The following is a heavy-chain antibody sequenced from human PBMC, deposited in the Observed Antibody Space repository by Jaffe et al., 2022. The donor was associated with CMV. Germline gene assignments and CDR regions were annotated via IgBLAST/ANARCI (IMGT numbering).Heavy chain of an antibody. J-gene: IGHJ5*02. D-gene: IGHD3-22*01. CDR2: ISWNSGSI. CDR1: GFTFDDYA. Sequence: EVQLVESGGGLVQPGRSLRLSCAASGFTFDDYAMHWVRQAPGKGLEWVSGISWNSGSIGYADSVKGRFTISRDNAKNSLYLQMNSLRAEDTALYYCAKGLTYYYDSSGWGWFDPWGQGTLVTVSS. CDR3: AKGLTYYYDSSGWGWFDP. V-gene: IGHV3-9*01.